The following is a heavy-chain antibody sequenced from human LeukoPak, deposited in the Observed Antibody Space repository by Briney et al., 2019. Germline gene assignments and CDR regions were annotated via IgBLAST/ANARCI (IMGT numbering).Heavy chain of an antibody. V-gene: IGHV4-61*02. CDR1: GGSISSGSYY. CDR3: ASGAYSHGYSLDY. J-gene: IGHJ4*02. CDR2: IYTSGST. Sequence: SETLSLTCTVSGGSISSGSYYWSWIRQPAGKGLELIGRIYTSGSTNYNPSLKSRVTISVDTSKNQFSLKLSSVTAADTAVYYCASGAYSHGYSLDYWGPGTLVTVSS. D-gene: IGHD2-15*01.